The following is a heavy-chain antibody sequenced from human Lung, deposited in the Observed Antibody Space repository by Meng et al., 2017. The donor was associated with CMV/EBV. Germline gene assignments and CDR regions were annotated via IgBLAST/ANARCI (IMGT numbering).Heavy chain of an antibody. CDR1: GGSVSSDY. V-gene: IGHV4-59*02. CDR2: IFYSGST. D-gene: IGHD1-1*01. CDR3: ARQRQIGSAWFPLTWFDP. Sequence: SETLSLXXTVSGGSVSSDYWSWIRQSPGKGLEWIGYIFYSGSTNYNPSLKSRVTIFKDTSKNQFSLKLRSVTAADTAVYYCARQRQIGSAWFPLTWFDPWGQGTLVTVSS. J-gene: IGHJ5*02.